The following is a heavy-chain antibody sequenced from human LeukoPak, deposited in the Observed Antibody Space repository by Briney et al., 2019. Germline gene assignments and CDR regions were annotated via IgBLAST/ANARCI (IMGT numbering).Heavy chain of an antibody. CDR3: ARGPSTDRMGATNWFDP. V-gene: IGHV1-2*02. Sequence: ASVKVSCKASGYTFTGYYMHWVRQAPGQGLEWMGWINPNSGGTNYAQKFQGRVTMTRDTSISTAYMELSRLRSDDTAVYYCARGPSTDRMGATNWFDPWGQGILVTVSS. CDR1: GYTFTGYY. D-gene: IGHD1-26*01. J-gene: IGHJ5*02. CDR2: INPNSGGT.